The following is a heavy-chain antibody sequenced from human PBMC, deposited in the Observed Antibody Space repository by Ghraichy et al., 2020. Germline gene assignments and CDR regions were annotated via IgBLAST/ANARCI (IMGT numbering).Heavy chain of an antibody. CDR2: IYSGGST. V-gene: IGHV3-66*01. D-gene: IGHD3-16*02. CDR3: ARSGEISNYYYYGMDV. CDR1: GFTVSSNY. J-gene: IGHJ6*02. Sequence: GGSLRLSCAASGFTVSSNYMSWVRQAPGKGLEWVSVIYSGGSTYYADSVKGRFTISRDNSKNTLYLQMNSLRAEDTAVYYCARSGEISNYYYYGMDVWGQWSTVTVSS.